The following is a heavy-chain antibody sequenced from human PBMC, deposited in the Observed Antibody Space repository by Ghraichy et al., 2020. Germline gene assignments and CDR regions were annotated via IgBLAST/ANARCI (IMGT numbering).Heavy chain of an antibody. Sequence: ASVKVSCKASGYTFTSYGISWVRQAPGQGLEWMGWISAYNGNTNYAQKLQGRVTMTTDTSTSTAYMELRSLRSDDTAVYYCARILGFYGSGSSWYFDLWGRGTLVTVSS. V-gene: IGHV1-18*01. D-gene: IGHD3-10*01. CDR2: ISAYNGNT. CDR3: ARILGFYGSGSSWYFDL. CDR1: GYTFTSYG. J-gene: IGHJ2*01.